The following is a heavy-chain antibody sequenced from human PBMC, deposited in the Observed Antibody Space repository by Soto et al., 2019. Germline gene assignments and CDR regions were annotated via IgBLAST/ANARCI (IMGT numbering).Heavy chain of an antibody. J-gene: IGHJ3*02. CDR2: IIPILGIA. CDR1: GGTFSSYT. V-gene: IGHV1-69*08. D-gene: IGHD6-19*01. CDR3: ARDSVIAVAGKGAMSAFDI. Sequence: QVQLVQSGAEVKKPGSSVKVSCKASGGTFSSYTISWVRQAPGQGLEWMGRIIPILGIANYAQKFQGRVTITADKXXSXAXXELSSVRSEDTAVYYCARDSVIAVAGKGAMSAFDIWGQGTMVTVSS.